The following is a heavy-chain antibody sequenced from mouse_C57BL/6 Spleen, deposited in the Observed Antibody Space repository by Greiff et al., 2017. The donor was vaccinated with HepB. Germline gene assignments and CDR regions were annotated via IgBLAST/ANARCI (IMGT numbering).Heavy chain of an antibody. D-gene: IGHD2-2*01. CDR2: INPRNGGT. CDR1: GYTFTSYW. J-gene: IGHJ3*01. Sequence: QVQLQQPGTELVKPGASVKLSCKASGYTFTSYWMHWVKQRPGQGLEWIGNINPRNGGTHYNEKFKNKATLTVDKSSSTAYMQPSSLTSEDSAVYYDAAGGHYGSGEGYAYWGQGTLVTVSA. CDR3: AAGGHYGSGEGYAY. V-gene: IGHV1-53*01.